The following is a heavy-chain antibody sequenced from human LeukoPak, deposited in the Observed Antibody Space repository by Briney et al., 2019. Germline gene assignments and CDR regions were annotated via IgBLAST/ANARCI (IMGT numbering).Heavy chain of an antibody. Sequence: GGSLRLSCAASGFTFSSYEMNWVRQTPGKGLEWVSYISSSGSAIYYADSVKGRFTISRDNAKNSLHLQMNGLRVEDTAVYYCARERGGFDCWAQGSLVTVSS. CDR3: ARERGGFDC. D-gene: IGHD3-16*01. J-gene: IGHJ4*02. CDR2: ISSSGSAI. CDR1: GFTFSSYE. V-gene: IGHV3-48*03.